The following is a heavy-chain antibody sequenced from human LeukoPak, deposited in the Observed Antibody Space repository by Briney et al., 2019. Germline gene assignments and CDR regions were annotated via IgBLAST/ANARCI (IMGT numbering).Heavy chain of an antibody. Sequence: SETLSLTCTVSGGSISSSSYYWGWIRQPPGKGLEWIGSIYYSGSTYYNPSLKSRVTISVDTSKNQFSLKLSSVTAADTAVYYCARVKSFHMIVAGLGWFDPWGQGTLVTVSS. V-gene: IGHV4-39*07. CDR3: ARVKSFHMIVAGLGWFDP. CDR2: IYYSGST. J-gene: IGHJ5*02. D-gene: IGHD3-22*01. CDR1: GGSISSSSYY.